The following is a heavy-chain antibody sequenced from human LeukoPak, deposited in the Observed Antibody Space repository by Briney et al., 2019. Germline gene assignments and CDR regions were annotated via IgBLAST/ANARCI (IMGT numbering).Heavy chain of an antibody. J-gene: IGHJ4*02. Sequence: ASVKVSCKASGYTFTGYYIHWARQAPGQGLEWMGIINPSGGSTNYAQKFQGRVTMTRDTSTSTVYMELSSLRSEDTAVYYCARFAVHRRLAVAGQFGLDYWGQGTLVTVSS. CDR2: INPSGGST. D-gene: IGHD6-19*01. V-gene: IGHV1-46*01. CDR3: ARFAVHRRLAVAGQFGLDY. CDR1: GYTFTGYY.